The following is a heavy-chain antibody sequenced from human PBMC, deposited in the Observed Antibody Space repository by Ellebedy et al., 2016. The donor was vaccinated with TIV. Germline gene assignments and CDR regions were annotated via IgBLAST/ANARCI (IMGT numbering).Heavy chain of an antibody. Sequence: PGGSLRLSCAASGFTFSSYWMSWVRQAPGKGLEWVASIQQGGSEQRYVDSVKGRFTISRDDVQNSLYLQMSSLRAEDTAVYYCARDQGWAVAGTTRFDYWGQGTLVTVSS. V-gene: IGHV3-7*01. CDR3: ARDQGWAVAGTTRFDY. J-gene: IGHJ4*02. CDR2: IQQGGSEQ. D-gene: IGHD6-19*01. CDR1: GFTFSSYW.